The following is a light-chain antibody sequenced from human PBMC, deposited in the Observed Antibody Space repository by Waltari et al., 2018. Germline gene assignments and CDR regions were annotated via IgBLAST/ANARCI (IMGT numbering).Light chain of an antibody. Sequence: EIVMTQSPATLSVSPGERATLSCRASQSVRSNLAWYQQNPGQAPRLLIYGASTRATGIPARFSGSGSGTEFTLTISSLQSEDFAVYYCQQYNNWWTFGQGTKVEIK. CDR1: QSVRSN. J-gene: IGKJ1*01. CDR3: QQYNNWWT. CDR2: GAS. V-gene: IGKV3-15*01.